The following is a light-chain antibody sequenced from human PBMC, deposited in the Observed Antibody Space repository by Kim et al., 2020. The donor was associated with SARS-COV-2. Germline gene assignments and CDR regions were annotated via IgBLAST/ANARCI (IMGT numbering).Light chain of an antibody. J-gene: IGKJ2*01. CDR1: QSVSSNY. V-gene: IGKV3-20*01. CDR3: QQYGSSPYT. CDR2: GAS. Sequence: EIVLTQSPGTLSLSPGERATLSCRASQSVSSNYLTWYQQKPGQAPRLLIYGASSRATGIPDRFSGSGSGTDFTLTISGLEPEDFAVYYCQQYGSSPYTFGQGTKLG.